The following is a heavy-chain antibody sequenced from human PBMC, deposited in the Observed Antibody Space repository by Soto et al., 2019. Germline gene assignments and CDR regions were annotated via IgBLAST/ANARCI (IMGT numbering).Heavy chain of an antibody. V-gene: IGHV4-4*02. CDR1: GDSFSSSNW. J-gene: IGHJ4*02. Sequence: QVQLQESGPGLVKPSGTLSLTCGVSGDSFSSSNWWTWVRQPPGKGLEWIGDILHTGHTDYRTSLGNRVTISIDTSNKEFSLQLTPVTATDTAVYYCARSPRQVGGKWYLDYWGPGALVTVSS. CDR2: ILHTGHT. CDR3: ARSPRQVGGKWYLDY. D-gene: IGHD2-15*01.